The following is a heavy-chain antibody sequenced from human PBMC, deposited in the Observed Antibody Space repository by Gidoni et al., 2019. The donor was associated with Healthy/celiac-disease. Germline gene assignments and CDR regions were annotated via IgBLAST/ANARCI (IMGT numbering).Heavy chain of an antibody. V-gene: IGHV3-9*01. D-gene: IGHD3-3*01. CDR2: ISWNSGSI. Sequence: EVQLVESGGGLVQPGRSLRLSCAASGFTLDDYAMHWVRQAPGKGLEWVSGISWNSGSIGYADSVKGRFTISRDNAKNSLYLQMNSLRAEDTALYYCAKASLRFLEWFLSYWGQGTLVTVSS. CDR3: AKASLRFLEWFLSY. CDR1: GFTLDDYA. J-gene: IGHJ4*02.